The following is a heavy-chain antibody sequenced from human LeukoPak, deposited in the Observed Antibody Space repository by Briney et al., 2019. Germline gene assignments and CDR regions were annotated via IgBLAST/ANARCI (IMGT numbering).Heavy chain of an antibody. D-gene: IGHD7-27*01. V-gene: IGHV1-2*06. Sequence: GASVKVSCEASGYTFTDYFIHWVRQAPGQGPEWMGRMNGNSGVTMYAQTLQGRVTMTRDTSISTAYMELSRLTPDDTAVYYCARDLSSTSNWEFDYWGQGTLVTVSS. J-gene: IGHJ4*02. CDR2: MNGNSGVT. CDR1: GYTFTDYF. CDR3: ARDLSSTSNWEFDY.